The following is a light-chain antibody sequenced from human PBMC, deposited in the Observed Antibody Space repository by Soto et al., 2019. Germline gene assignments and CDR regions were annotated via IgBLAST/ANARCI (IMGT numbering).Light chain of an antibody. CDR1: QSGNNN. V-gene: IGKV3-15*01. CDR2: GAS. CDR3: QQFNNWPRT. J-gene: IGKJ1*01. Sequence: EIVMTQPPATLSVSPGERATLSCRASQSGNNNLAWYQQKPGQALRLLIYGASTRATGIPARFSGSGSGTEFNLTISSLQSEDFAGYYCQQFNNWPRTFGKGTKVDVK.